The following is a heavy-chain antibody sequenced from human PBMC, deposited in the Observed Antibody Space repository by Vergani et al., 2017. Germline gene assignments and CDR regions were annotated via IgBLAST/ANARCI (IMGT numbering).Heavy chain of an antibody. J-gene: IGHJ6*02. CDR1: GFTFNHYA. CDR2: ISGSGGST. CDR3: AKANPRNSGYDYLYYDPAMDV. V-gene: IGHV3-23*01. D-gene: IGHD5-12*01. Sequence: EVQLLESGGDLVQPGGSLRLSCAASGFTFNHYAMNWVRQAPGKGLEWVSGISGSGGSTYYAGSVKGRFTISRDSSKNTLYLQMNSLSAGDTAVYYCAKANPRNSGYDYLYYDPAMDVWGQGTTVTFSS.